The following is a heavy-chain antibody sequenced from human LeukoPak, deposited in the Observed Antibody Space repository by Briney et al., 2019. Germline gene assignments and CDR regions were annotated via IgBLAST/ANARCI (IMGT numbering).Heavy chain of an antibody. CDR3: ARAAVAGVLDY. J-gene: IGHJ4*02. V-gene: IGHV6-1*01. Sequence: SQTLSLTCAISGDSVSSNSVAWHWIRQSPSRGLEWLGRTYYGSKWYNDYAVSVKSRVTINPDTSKNQFSLHLNSVTPEDTAVYYCARAAVAGVLDYWGQGALVTVSS. D-gene: IGHD6-19*01. CDR2: TYYGSKWYN. CDR1: GDSVSSNSVA.